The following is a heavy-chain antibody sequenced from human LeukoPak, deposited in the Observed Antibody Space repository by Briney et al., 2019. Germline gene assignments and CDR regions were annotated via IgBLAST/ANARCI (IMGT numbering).Heavy chain of an antibody. J-gene: IGHJ4*02. D-gene: IGHD1-26*01. V-gene: IGHV3-48*01. CDR3: ARALNSGSYSRLDY. CDR1: GFTFSSYS. CDR2: ISSSSSTI. Sequence: GGSLRLSCAASGFTFSSYSMNWVRQAPGKGLEWVPYISSSSSTIYYADSVKGRFTISRDNAKNSLYLQMNSLRAEDTAVYYCARALNSGSYSRLDYWGQGTLVTVSS.